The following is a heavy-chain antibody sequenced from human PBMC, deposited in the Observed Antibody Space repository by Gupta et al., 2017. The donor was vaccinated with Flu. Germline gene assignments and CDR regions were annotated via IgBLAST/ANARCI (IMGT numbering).Heavy chain of an antibody. Sequence: QVQLVQSGAEVKKPGSSVKVSCKASGGTFSSYAISWVRQAPGQGLEWMGGIIPIFGTANYAQKFQGRVTITADKSTSTAYMELSSLRSEDTAVYYCASGVETIFGVDSAFDPWGQGTLVTVSS. CDR3: ASGVETIFGVDSAFDP. CDR1: GGTFSSYA. CDR2: IIPIFGTA. D-gene: IGHD3-3*01. J-gene: IGHJ5*02. V-gene: IGHV1-69*06.